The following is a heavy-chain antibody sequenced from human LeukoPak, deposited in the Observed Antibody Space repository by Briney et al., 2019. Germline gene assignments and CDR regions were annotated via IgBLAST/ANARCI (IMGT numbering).Heavy chain of an antibody. J-gene: IGHJ4*02. CDR2: IYYSGST. D-gene: IGHD3-22*01. Sequence: SETLSLTCTVSGGSISSYYWSWIRQPPGKGLEWIGYIYYSGSTNYNPSLKSRVTISVDTSKNQFSLKLSSVTAADTAVYYCARTDYYGSSGYPYWGQGTLVTVSS. CDR1: GGSISSYY. V-gene: IGHV4-59*01. CDR3: ARTDYYGSSGYPY.